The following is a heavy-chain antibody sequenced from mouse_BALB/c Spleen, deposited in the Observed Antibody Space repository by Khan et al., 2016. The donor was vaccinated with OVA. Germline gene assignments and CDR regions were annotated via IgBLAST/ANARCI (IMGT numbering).Heavy chain of an antibody. Sequence: QVQLQQSGPGLVAPSQSLSITCSVSGFSLTSYGVSWVRQPPGKGLEWLGVIWGDGSTNYHSALISRLLISKDNSKSQVFLKLNSLQTDDTATYYYAKCTPDSYSMDYWGQGTSVTGSS. V-gene: IGHV2-3*01. CDR2: IWGDGST. CDR1: GFSLTSYG. J-gene: IGHJ4*01. CDR3: AKCTPDSYSMDY.